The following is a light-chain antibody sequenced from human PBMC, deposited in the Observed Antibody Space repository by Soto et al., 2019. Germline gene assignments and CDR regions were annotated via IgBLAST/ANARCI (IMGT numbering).Light chain of an antibody. CDR1: QSISSW. CDR2: KAS. CDR3: QQYNSYSRT. V-gene: IGKV1-5*03. Sequence: DIQMTQSPSTLSASVGDRVTITCRASQSISSWLAWYQQKPGKAPKLLIYKASSLESGVPSRFSGSGSGTEFTLTISSLQPDDFATYYFQQYNSYSRTFVQGTKVEIK. J-gene: IGKJ1*01.